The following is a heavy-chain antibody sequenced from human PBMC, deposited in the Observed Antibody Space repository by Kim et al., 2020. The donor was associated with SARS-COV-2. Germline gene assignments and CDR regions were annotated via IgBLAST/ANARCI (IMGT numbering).Heavy chain of an antibody. D-gene: IGHD2-2*01. V-gene: IGHV3-15*01. CDR2: IKSKTDGGTA. J-gene: IGHJ4*02. CDR1: GIPFSNAC. CDR3: TTVSMR. Sequence: GSLRLSCAVSGIPFSNACMNWVRQTPGKGLEWIGRIKSKTDGGTADYAAPVKGRFTISRDDSKNTLYLLMNSLKTEDSGVYYCTTVSMRWGQGTLVTVS.